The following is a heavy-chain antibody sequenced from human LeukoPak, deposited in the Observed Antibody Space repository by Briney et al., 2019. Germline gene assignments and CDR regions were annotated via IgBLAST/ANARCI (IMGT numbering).Heavy chain of an antibody. CDR3: ARGNPNYHCHH. CDR1: GITFSSYS. J-gene: IGHJ5*02. CDR2: ISSSSNNI. V-gene: IGHV3-48*02. D-gene: IGHD5-24*01. Sequence: GGSLRLSCAASGITFSSYSMNWVRQAPGKGLEWVSHISSSSNNIYYVDSVKGRFTISRDNAQNSLYLHMNSLRDEDTAVYYCARGNPNYHCHHWGQGTLVTVSS.